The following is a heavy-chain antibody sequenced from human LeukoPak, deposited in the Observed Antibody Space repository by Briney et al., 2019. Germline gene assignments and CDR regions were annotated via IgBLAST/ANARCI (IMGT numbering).Heavy chain of an antibody. CDR3: ARGADYYDSSGYYLAYDAFDI. D-gene: IGHD3-22*01. CDR1: GFTFSSYS. J-gene: IGHJ3*02. V-gene: IGHV3-48*01. CDR2: ISSSSSTI. Sequence: QAGGSLRLSCAASGFTFSSYSMNWVRQAPGKGLEWVSYISSSSSTIYYADSVKGRFTISRDNAKNSLYLQMNSLRAEDTAVYYCARGADYYDSSGYYLAYDAFDIWGQGTMVTVSS.